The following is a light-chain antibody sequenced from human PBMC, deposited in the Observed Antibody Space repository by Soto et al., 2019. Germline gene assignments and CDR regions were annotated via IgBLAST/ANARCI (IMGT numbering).Light chain of an antibody. CDR1: QSVSNNN. CDR2: GIS. V-gene: IGKV3-20*01. CDR3: QHYADSSWT. J-gene: IGKJ1*01. Sequence: EIVLTQSPGTLSLSPGERATLSCRASQSVSNNNLVWYQQKRGQAPRLLFYGISNRATGVPDRFSGSGSGIDFTLSISGLEPEDFAVYYCQHYADSSWTFGQGTTVEIK.